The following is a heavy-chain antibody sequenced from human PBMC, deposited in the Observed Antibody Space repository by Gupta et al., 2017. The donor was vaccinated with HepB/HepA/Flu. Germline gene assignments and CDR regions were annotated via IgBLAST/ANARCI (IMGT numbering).Heavy chain of an antibody. CDR3: ARAADPRWFDP. V-gene: IGHV4-39*01. Sequence: QLHLQESGPGLVRPSETLSLTCSVSGYSITSTYYWGWIRQPPGNGLEWIGHIYYGGSSYYNPSLKSRVTLSVDSSKNQFSLKLNSVTAADTAVYFCARAADPRWFDPWGQGTLVTVSS. CDR1: GYSITSTYY. CDR2: IYYGGSS. J-gene: IGHJ5*02.